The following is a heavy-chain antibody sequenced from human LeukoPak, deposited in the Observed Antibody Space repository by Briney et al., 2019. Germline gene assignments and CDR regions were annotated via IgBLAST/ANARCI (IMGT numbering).Heavy chain of an antibody. CDR1: GYTFSGYY. Sequence: ASVKVSCKASGYTFSGYYMHWVRQAPGQGLEWMGWINPNSGGTNYAQKFQGRVTMTRDTSISTAYMELSWLRSDDTAVYYCARDLRLVLRYFEFDPWGQGTLVTVTS. J-gene: IGHJ5*02. V-gene: IGHV1-2*02. CDR3: ARDLRLVLRYFEFDP. CDR2: INPNSGGT. D-gene: IGHD3-9*01.